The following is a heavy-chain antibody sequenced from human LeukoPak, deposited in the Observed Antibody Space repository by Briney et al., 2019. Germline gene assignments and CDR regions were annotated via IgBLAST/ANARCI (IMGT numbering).Heavy chain of an antibody. Sequence: ASVKVSCKASGGTFSSYDISWVRQAPGQGLEWMGGIMPMFGKANYAQKFQGRVTTTADKATSTAYIELSSLRSEDTAVYYCSWIRGVHGSYYMDAWGKGTTVTISS. CDR1: GGTFSSYD. CDR3: SWIRGVHGSYYMDA. J-gene: IGHJ6*03. V-gene: IGHV1-69*06. CDR2: IMPMFGKA. D-gene: IGHD3-10*01.